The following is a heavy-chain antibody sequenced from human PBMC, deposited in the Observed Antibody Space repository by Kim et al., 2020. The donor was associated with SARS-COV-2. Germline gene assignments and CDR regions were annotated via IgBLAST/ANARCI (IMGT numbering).Heavy chain of an antibody. Sequence: PSVKVSCKASGYTFINYGFNWVRQAPGQGLEWVGWISPYNGDTEYAQKFHGRLTMTTDSTTTTAYLDLRSLTPDDTAIYYCARAIPRGPVAGRGWHLDHWGQGTLVTVSS. CDR2: ISPYNGDT. CDR3: ARAIPRGPVAGRGWHLDH. J-gene: IGHJ4*02. D-gene: IGHD6-19*01. V-gene: IGHV1-18*01. CDR1: GYTFINYG.